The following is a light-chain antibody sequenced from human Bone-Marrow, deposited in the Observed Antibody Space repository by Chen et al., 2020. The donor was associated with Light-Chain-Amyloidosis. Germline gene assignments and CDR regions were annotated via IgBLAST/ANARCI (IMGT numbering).Light chain of an antibody. J-gene: IGKJ5*01. CDR2: AAS. CDR1: QTIGKY. CDR3: QQSYSTPIT. Sequence: DIQMTQSPSSLSAYERDRVTITCRASQTIGKYLNWYQQKPGKAPKILIYAASSLQSGVPSRFSGSESGTDFTLSISSLQAEDFAIYYCQQSYSTPITFDQGTRLEIK. V-gene: IGKV1-39*01.